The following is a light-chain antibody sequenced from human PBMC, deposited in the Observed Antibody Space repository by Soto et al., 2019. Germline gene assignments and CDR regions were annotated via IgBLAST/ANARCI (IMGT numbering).Light chain of an antibody. CDR1: QSISSW. CDR2: DAS. J-gene: IGKJ4*01. Sequence: DIQMTQSPSTLSASVGDRVTITCRASQSISSWLAWYQQKPGKAPKLLIYDASSLESGVPSRFSGSGSGTEFTLTISSLQPDDFATYYCQQYNSYSPTFGGGTKGDI. V-gene: IGKV1-5*01. CDR3: QQYNSYSPT.